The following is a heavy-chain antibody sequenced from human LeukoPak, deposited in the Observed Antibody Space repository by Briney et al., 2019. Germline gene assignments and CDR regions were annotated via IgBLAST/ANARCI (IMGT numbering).Heavy chain of an antibody. D-gene: IGHD3-22*01. Sequence: GGSLRLSCAASGFTFSSYWMHWVRQAPGKGLVWVSRIKSDGSTNYADSVKGRFTISRDNAKNTVSLQMNSLRAEDTGVCYCARAPSEIGGYYPEYFRHWGKGTLVTVSS. CDR1: GFTFSSYW. J-gene: IGHJ1*01. V-gene: IGHV3-74*01. CDR2: IKSDGST. CDR3: ARAPSEIGGYYPEYFRH.